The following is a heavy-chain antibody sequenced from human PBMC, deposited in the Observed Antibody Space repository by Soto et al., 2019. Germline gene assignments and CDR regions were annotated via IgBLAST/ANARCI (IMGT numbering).Heavy chain of an antibody. V-gene: IGHV1-69*01. J-gene: IGHJ4*02. Sequence: VKVSCKDSGGLFSSFAISWVRQAPGQGLEWLGGIIPVFGTTNYAEKFQDRVTITADESTNTAYMELSSLTSGDTAMYYCARGGGPYVWFNEFWGQGTLVTVSS. CDR2: IIPVFGTT. CDR1: GGLFSSFA. CDR3: ARGGGPYVWFNEF. D-gene: IGHD3-16*01.